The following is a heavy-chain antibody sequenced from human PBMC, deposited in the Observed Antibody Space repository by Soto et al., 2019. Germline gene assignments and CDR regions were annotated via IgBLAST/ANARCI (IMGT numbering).Heavy chain of an antibody. CDR2: IYQSGVT. V-gene: IGHV4-30-2*01. D-gene: IGHD6-19*01. CDR3: AGMPYTSGLRFDP. Sequence: TLSLTCNMSGDSYSISTYSWSWIRQPPGKALQWIGFIYQSGVTSYNPSLASRVSISLDRSDNQCSLKLKSVTAADTAVYFCAGMPYTSGLRFDPWGPGTLVTVSS. CDR1: GDSYSISTYS. J-gene: IGHJ5*02.